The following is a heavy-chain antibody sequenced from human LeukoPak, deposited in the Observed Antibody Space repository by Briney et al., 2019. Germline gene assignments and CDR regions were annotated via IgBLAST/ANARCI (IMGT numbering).Heavy chain of an antibody. J-gene: IGHJ5*02. CDR2: INHSGST. Sequence: SETLSLTCAVYGGSFSGYYWSWIRQPPGKGLEWIGEINHSGSTNYNPSLKSRVTISVDTSKNQFSPKLSSVTAADTAVYYCARLVRSWYNWFDPWGQGTLVTVSS. V-gene: IGHV4-34*01. CDR1: GGSFSGYY. CDR3: ARLVRSWYNWFDP. D-gene: IGHD6-13*01.